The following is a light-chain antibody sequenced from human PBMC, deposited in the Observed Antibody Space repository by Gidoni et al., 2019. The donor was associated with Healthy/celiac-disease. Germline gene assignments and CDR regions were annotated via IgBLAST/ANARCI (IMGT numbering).Light chain of an antibody. J-gene: IGKJ1*01. Sequence: DIQMTQSPSTLSASVGDRVTITCRASQSISSWLAWYQQKPGKAPKLLIYKASSLESWVPSRFSGSGSGTEFTLTISCLQPDYFATYYRQQYNSSLWTFGQGTKVEIK. CDR3: QQYNSSLWT. CDR1: QSISSW. V-gene: IGKV1-5*03. CDR2: KAS.